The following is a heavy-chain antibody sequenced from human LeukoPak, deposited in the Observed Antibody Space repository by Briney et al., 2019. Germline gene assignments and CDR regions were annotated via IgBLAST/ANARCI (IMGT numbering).Heavy chain of an antibody. Sequence: SETLSLTCTVSGGSINSGANYWAWISQPPGKGLEWIGTIYYSGSTYYNPSLNSRVTMSLDTSKNQFSLKLSSATAADTAVYYCAREAYNWNVDAFDIWGQGTMVTVSS. CDR3: AREAYNWNVDAFDI. J-gene: IGHJ3*02. CDR2: IYYSGST. CDR1: GGSINSGANY. D-gene: IGHD1-20*01. V-gene: IGHV4-39*07.